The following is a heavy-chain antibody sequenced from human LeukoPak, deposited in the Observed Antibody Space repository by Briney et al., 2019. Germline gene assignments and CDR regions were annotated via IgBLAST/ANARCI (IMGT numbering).Heavy chain of an antibody. D-gene: IGHD6-13*01. CDR2: ISWDGGRT. CDR3: AKDMGSSSSSWWSFDY. V-gene: IGHV3-43*01. CDR1: GFTFDDYT. J-gene: IGHJ4*02. Sequence: GGSLRLSCAASGFTFDDYTMHWVRQAPGKGLEWVSLISWDGGRTDYADSVKGRFNISRDNNKNSLYLQMNSLRTEDTALYYRAKDMGSSSSSWWSFDYWGQGTPVTVSS.